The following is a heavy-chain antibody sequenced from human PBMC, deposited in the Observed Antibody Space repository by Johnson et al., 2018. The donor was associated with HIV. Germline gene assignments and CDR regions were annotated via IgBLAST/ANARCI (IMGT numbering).Heavy chain of an antibody. CDR2: IWYDGSNK. CDR3: ASSAGGSFFWDAFDI. CDR1: GFTFSSYG. Sequence: VQLVESGGGVVQPGGSLRLSCAASGFTFSSYGMHWVRQAPGKGLEWVAVIWYDGSNKYYADSVKGRFTISRDNSKNTLYLQMNSLRAEDTAVYYCASSAGGSFFWDAFDIWGQGTMVTVSS. V-gene: IGHV3-33*01. D-gene: IGHD1-26*01. J-gene: IGHJ3*02.